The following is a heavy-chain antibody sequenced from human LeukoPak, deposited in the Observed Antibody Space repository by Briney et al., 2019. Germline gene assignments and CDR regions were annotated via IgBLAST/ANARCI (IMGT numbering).Heavy chain of an antibody. CDR1: GGSISSSSYY. CDR3: ARDSGSWLFDY. J-gene: IGHJ4*02. V-gene: IGHV4-39*02. Sequence: SETLSLTCTVSGGSISSSSYYWGWIRQPPGKGLEWIASIYYSGSTDYNPSLKSRVAMSVHTSNNQFSLKLSSVTAADTAVYYCARDSGSWLFDYWGQGTLVTVSS. CDR2: IYYSGST. D-gene: IGHD6-13*01.